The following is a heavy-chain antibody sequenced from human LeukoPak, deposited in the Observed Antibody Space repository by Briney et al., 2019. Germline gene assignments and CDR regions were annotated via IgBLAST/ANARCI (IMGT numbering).Heavy chain of an antibody. V-gene: IGHV3-23*01. J-gene: IGHJ5*02. D-gene: IGHD3-3*01. CDR1: GFTFSSYA. Sequence: GGSLRLSCAASGFTFSSYAMSWVRQAPGKGLEWVSAISGSGGSTYYADSVKGRFTISRDNSKSTLYLQMNSLRAEDTAVYYCANNKPASYYDFWSGPPGSNWFDPWGQGTLVTVSS. CDR2: ISGSGGST. CDR3: ANNKPASYYDFWSGPPGSNWFDP.